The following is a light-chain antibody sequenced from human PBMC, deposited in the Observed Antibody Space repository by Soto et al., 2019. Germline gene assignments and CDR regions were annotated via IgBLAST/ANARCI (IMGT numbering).Light chain of an antibody. CDR1: QSVTSNS. CDR2: GAS. V-gene: IGKV3-20*01. CDR3: QQYGSSPLLT. Sequence: EIVLTQSPDTLSLSPGYRSTLSCRASQSVTSNSLAWYQQKPGQAPRLLIYGASIRATGIPDRFSGSGSGTDFTLTIRRLEPEDFAVYHCQQYGSSPLLTFGGGTTGDIK. J-gene: IGKJ4*01.